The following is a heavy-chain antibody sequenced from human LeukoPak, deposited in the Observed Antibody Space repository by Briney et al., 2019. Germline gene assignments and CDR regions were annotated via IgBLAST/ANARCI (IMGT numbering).Heavy chain of an antibody. Sequence: ASVKVSCKASGGTFSSYAISWVRQAPGQGLEWMGGIIPIFGTANYAQKSQGRVTITTDESTSTAYMELSSLRSEDTAVYYCARDTIPGHGYNWIGFDPWGQGTLVTVSS. CDR2: IIPIFGTA. D-gene: IGHD1-20*01. CDR3: ARDTIPGHGYNWIGFDP. J-gene: IGHJ5*02. V-gene: IGHV1-69*05. CDR1: GGTFSSYA.